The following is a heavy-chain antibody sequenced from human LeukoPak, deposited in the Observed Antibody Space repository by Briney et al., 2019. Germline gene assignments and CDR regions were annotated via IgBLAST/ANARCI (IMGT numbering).Heavy chain of an antibody. J-gene: IGHJ4*02. CDR1: GGTFSSYT. Sequence: ASVKVSCKASGGTFSSYTISWVRQAPGQGLEWMGRIIPILGIANYAQKFQGRVTITADKSTSTAYMELSSLRSEGTAVYYCARGPSLGYFDYWGQGTLVTVSS. V-gene: IGHV1-69*02. CDR3: ARGPSLGYFDY. CDR2: IIPILGIA.